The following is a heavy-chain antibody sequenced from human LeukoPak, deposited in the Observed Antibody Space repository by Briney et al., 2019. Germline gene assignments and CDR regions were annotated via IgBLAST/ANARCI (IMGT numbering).Heavy chain of an antibody. J-gene: IGHJ4*02. CDR1: GYTFTSYA. CDR3: ARARIAVAGGTATYYFDY. Sequence: ASVKVSCKASGYTFTSYAMHWVRQAPGQRLEWMGWINAGNGNTKYSQEFQGRVTITRDTSASTAYMELSSLRSEDMAVYYCARARIAVAGGTATYYFDYWGQGTLVTVSS. CDR2: INAGNGNT. D-gene: IGHD6-19*01. V-gene: IGHV1-3*03.